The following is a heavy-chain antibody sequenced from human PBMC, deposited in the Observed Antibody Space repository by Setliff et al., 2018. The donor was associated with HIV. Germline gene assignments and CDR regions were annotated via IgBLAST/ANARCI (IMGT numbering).Heavy chain of an antibody. Sequence: PSETLSLTCAVSGGSISSSNWWSWVRQPPGKELEWNGEIYHSGSTNLNPSLKSRVTISIDKAKNQISLRLTSVPAADTALYFCTRRINFGSAYYKDHAFDLWGQGTMVTVSS. CDR1: GGSISSSNW. CDR2: IYHSGST. V-gene: IGHV4-4*02. CDR3: TRRINFGSAYYKDHAFDL. D-gene: IGHD3-3*01. J-gene: IGHJ3*01.